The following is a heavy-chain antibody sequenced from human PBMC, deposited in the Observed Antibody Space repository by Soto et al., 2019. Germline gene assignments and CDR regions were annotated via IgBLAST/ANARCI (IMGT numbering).Heavy chain of an antibody. J-gene: IGHJ4*02. CDR2: ISGYNGNT. D-gene: IGHD6-6*01. CDR1: GYTFSNYG. V-gene: IGHV1-18*01. Sequence: QVQLVQSGAEVKKPGASVKVSCQASGYTFSNYGFSWVRQAPGQGLEWMGWISGYNGNTNYAERLQGRVTMTTDPSTSTAYMELKSLRYDDTAVYYCAREGQLGYWGQGTPVTVSS. CDR3: AREGQLGY.